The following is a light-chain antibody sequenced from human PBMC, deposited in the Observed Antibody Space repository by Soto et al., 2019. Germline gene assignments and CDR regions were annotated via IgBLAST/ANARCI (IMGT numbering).Light chain of an antibody. J-gene: IGKJ1*01. Sequence: MVMTRSPSTLSASAGERATISCGASHTVISNLAWYQQKPGQAPRLLIYGASTRATGVPARFSGGGSGTEFTLTISTLHSEDSAVYYCQQYAVWAPQTFGQGTKVDIK. CDR1: HTVISN. CDR3: QQYAVWAPQT. CDR2: GAS. V-gene: IGKV3-15*01.